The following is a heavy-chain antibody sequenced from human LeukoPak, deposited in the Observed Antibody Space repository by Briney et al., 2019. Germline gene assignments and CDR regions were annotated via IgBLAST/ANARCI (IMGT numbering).Heavy chain of an antibody. V-gene: IGHV4-39*07. D-gene: IGHD6-19*01. CDR1: GGSISSSSYY. CDR2: FYFSGST. J-gene: IGHJ4*02. Sequence: SETLSLTYTVSGGSISSSSYYWGWIRQPPGKGLEWIGNFYFSGSTYYNPSLKSRVTISVDTSKNQFSLKLSSVTAADTAVYYCARGLRSSGWYRYWGQGTLVTVSS. CDR3: ARGLRSSGWYRY.